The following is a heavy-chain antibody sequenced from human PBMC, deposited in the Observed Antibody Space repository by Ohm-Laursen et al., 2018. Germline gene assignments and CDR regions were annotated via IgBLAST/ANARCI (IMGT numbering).Heavy chain of an antibody. CDR1: GDSISSYY. V-gene: IGHV4-4*07. CDR3: ARSFDTYYFDL. J-gene: IGHJ4*02. Sequence: SQTLSLTCTVSGDSISSYYWSWIRQPAGKGLEWIGRIYSSGSTNYNPSLKSRVTTSVDTSKSQFSLKVNSVTAADTAVYYCARSFDTYYFDLWGQGTLVTVSS. CDR2: IYSSGST.